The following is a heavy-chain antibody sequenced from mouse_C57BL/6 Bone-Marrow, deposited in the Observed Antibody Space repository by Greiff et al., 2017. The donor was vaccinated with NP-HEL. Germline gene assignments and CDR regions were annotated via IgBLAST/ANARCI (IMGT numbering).Heavy chain of an antibody. Sequence: QVQLQQPGTELVKPGASVKLSCKASGYTFTSYWMHWVKQRPGQGLEWIGNINPSNGGTNYNEKFKSKATLTVDKSSSTAYMQLSSLTSEDSAVYYGAKEGIYYEYDDLAYYAMDYWGQGTSVTVSS. CDR2: INPSNGGT. J-gene: IGHJ4*01. CDR3: AKEGIYYEYDDLAYYAMDY. V-gene: IGHV1-53*01. CDR1: GYTFTSYW. D-gene: IGHD2-4*01.